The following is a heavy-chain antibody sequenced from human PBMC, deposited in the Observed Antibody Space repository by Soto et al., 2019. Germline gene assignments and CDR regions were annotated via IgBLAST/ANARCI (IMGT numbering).Heavy chain of an antibody. D-gene: IGHD1-1*01. V-gene: IGHV4-39*01. CDR3: ARRSLPLLERQLYYGMDV. CDR1: GGSFSSYY. J-gene: IGHJ6*02. Sequence: SETLSLTCAVYGGSFSSYYWGWIRQPPGKGLEWIGSIYYSGSTYYNPSLKSRVTISVDTSKNQFSLKLSSVTAADTAVYYCARRSLPLLERQLYYGMDVWGQGTTVTVFS. CDR2: IYYSGST.